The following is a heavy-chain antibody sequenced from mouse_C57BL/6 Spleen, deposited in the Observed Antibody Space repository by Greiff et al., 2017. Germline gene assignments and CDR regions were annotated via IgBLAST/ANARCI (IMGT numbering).Heavy chain of an antibody. CDR3: ARSHYYGSSGYYFDY. D-gene: IGHD1-1*01. J-gene: IGHJ2*01. V-gene: IGHV1-81*01. CDR2: IYPRSGNT. CDR1: GYTFTSYG. Sequence: VQLQQSGAELARPGASVKLSCKASGYTFTSYGISWVKQRTGQGLEWIGEIYPRSGNTYYNEKFKGKATLTANKSSSTAYMELRSLTSEDSAVYVCARSHYYGSSGYYFDYWGQGTTLTVSS.